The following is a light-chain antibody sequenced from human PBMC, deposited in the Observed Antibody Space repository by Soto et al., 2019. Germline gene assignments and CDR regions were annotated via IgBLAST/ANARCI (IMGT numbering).Light chain of an antibody. CDR3: QHYGSTIPIT. J-gene: IGKJ3*01. CDR1: QTISSAY. Sequence: VVTQSPVTLSLSPGERATLSCRASQTISSAYLAWYQQRPGQAPRLLIYGASTRATGIPDRFSGRGSGTDFALTISRLEPEDFAVYYCQHYGSTIPITFGPGTKVDIK. V-gene: IGKV3-20*01. CDR2: GAS.